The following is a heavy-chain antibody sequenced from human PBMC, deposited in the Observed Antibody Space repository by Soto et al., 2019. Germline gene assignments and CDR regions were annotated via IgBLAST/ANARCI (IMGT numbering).Heavy chain of an antibody. D-gene: IGHD6-19*01. V-gene: IGHV3-30*18. CDR2: VSHDGRNT. Sequence: VQLVESGGGVVQPGRSLRLSCAASGFTFSDYAMHWVRQAPGKGLEWVAVVSHDGRNTHYADSVKGRFTISGGSSKNTVSLGMTSLRAEDTAVYCCAKGGRRWLVTSDLKYWGQGALVTVSS. CDR3: AKGGRRWLVTSDLKY. J-gene: IGHJ4*02. CDR1: GFTFSDYA.